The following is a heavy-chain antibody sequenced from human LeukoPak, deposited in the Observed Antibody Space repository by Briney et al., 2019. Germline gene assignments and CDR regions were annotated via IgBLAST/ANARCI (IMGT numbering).Heavy chain of an antibody. CDR2: IKSKTDGGTT. V-gene: IGHV3-15*01. CDR3: TTETPGSYFFDY. D-gene: IGHD1-26*01. J-gene: IGHJ4*02. Sequence: GGSLRLSCAASGFTFSNAWMSWVRQAPGKGLEWVGRIKSKTDGGTTDYAAPGKGRFTISRDDSKNTLYLQMTSLKTEDTAVYYCTTETPGSYFFDYWGQGTLVTVSS. CDR1: GFTFSNAW.